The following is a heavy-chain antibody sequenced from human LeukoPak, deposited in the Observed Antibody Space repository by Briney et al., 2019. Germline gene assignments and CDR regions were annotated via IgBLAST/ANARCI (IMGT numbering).Heavy chain of an antibody. J-gene: IGHJ1*01. D-gene: IGHD3-22*01. V-gene: IGHV3-49*03. Sequence: GGSLRLSCTASGFTFGDYAMSWFRQAPGKGLEWVCFIRSKAYGGTTEYAASVKGRFTISRDDSKSIAYLQMNSLKTEDTAVYYCTRDKRRDYYDSSGYYYLPYFQHWGQGTLVTVSS. CDR1: GFTFGDYA. CDR2: IRSKAYGGTT. CDR3: TRDKRRDYYDSSGYYYLPYFQH.